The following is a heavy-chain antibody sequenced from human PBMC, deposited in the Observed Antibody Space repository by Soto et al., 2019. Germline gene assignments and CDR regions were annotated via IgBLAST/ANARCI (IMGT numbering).Heavy chain of an antibody. V-gene: IGHV3-23*01. CDR3: AKAKSIAARRYYYYGMDV. Sequence: GGSLRLSCAASGFTFSSYAMSWVRQAPGKGLEWVSAISGSGGSTYYADSVKGRFTISRDNSKNTLYLQMNSLRAEDTAVYYCAKAKSIAARRYYYYGMDVWGQGTTVTVSS. CDR1: GFTFSSYA. CDR2: ISGSGGST. D-gene: IGHD6-6*01. J-gene: IGHJ6*02.